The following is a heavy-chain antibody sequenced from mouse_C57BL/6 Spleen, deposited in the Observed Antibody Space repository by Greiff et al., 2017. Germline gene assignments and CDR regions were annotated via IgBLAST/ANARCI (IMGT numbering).Heavy chain of an antibody. CDR2: ISSGSSTI. CDR1: GFTFSDYG. CDR3: ARAYDYGSSPYAMDY. D-gene: IGHD1-1*01. V-gene: IGHV5-17*01. J-gene: IGHJ4*01. Sequence: EVHLVESGGGLVKPGGSLKLSCAASGFTFSDYGMHWVRQAPEKGLEWVAYISSGSSTIYYADTVKGRFTIARDNAKNTLFLQMTSLRSEDTAMYYFARAYDYGSSPYAMDYWGQGTSVTGSS.